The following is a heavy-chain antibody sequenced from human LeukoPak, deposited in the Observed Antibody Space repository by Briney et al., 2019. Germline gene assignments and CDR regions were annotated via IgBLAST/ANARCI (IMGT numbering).Heavy chain of an antibody. CDR2: IKQDGSQK. D-gene: IGHD3-9*01. CDR1: GFTFSSHW. V-gene: IGHV3-7*01. CDR3: ERWAYDILTTYYWLDY. Sequence: PGGSLRLSCAASGFTFSSHWMSWVRQAPGRGLEWVANIKQDGSQKYYVDSVKGRFTISRDNAKNSLYLQMNSLRAEDTALYYCERWAYDILTTYYWLDYWGQGTLVTVSS. J-gene: IGHJ4*02.